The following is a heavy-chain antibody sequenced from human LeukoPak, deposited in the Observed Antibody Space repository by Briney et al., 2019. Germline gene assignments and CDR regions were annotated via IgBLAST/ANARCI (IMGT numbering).Heavy chain of an antibody. Sequence: ASVKVSCKASGYTFTSYYMHWVRQAPGQGLEWMGWINPNSGGTNYAQKFQGRVTMTRDTSISTAYMELSRLRSDDTAVYYCARSRGGYNIRGDYWGQGTLVTVSS. CDR3: ARSRGGYNIRGDY. D-gene: IGHD5-24*01. CDR1: GYTFTSYY. CDR2: INPNSGGT. J-gene: IGHJ4*02. V-gene: IGHV1-2*02.